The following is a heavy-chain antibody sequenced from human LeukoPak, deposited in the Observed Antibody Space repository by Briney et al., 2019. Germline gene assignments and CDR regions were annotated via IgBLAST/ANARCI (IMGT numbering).Heavy chain of an antibody. Sequence: SGGSLRLSCTASGFRFGVFAMIWVRQAPGRGLEWVSGISWNSGSIGYADSVKGRFTISRDNAKNSLYLQMNSLRAEDTALYYCAKDIFPRVYDSSGYPDYWGQGTLVTVSS. CDR2: ISWNSGSI. V-gene: IGHV3-9*01. J-gene: IGHJ4*02. D-gene: IGHD3-22*01. CDR1: GFRFGVFA. CDR3: AKDIFPRVYDSSGYPDY.